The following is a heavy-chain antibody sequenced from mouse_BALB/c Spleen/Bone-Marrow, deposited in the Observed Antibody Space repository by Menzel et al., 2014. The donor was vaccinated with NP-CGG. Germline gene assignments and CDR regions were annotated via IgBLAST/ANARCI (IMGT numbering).Heavy chain of an antibody. Sequence: EVQLQQSGAELVKPGASVKLSCTASGFNVKDTYMQWVRQRPEQGLEWIGRIDPANGNTQYDPTFQGKATITTDTSSNTASLQLSSLTSEDPAVYYCTREGHYYSSGALDYWGQGTSVTVSS. J-gene: IGHJ4*01. D-gene: IGHD1-2*01. CDR2: IDPANGNT. CDR1: GFNVKDTY. CDR3: TREGHYYSSGALDY. V-gene: IGHV14-3*02.